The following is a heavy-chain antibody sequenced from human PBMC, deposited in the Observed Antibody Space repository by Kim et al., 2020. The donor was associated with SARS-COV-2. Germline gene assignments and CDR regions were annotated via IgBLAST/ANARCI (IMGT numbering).Heavy chain of an antibody. J-gene: IGHJ6*03. CDR3: ARDEMATWDYYGSGSY. V-gene: IGHV4-59*01. Sequence: SETLSLTCSIAGGSLRSYYWSWIRQFPGKELEWIGYVDYSGRTNYNPSLKSRVNISVDTSTNQFSLKLFSVTATDTAIYYCARDEMATWDYYGSGSYWG. CDR2: VDYSGRT. D-gene: IGHD3-10*01. CDR1: GGSLRSYY.